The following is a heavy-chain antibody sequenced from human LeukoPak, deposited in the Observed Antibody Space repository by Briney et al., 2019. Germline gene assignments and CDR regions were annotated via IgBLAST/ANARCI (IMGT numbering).Heavy chain of an antibody. V-gene: IGHV1-8*01. Sequence: ASVKVSCKASGYTFTSYDINWVRQATGQGLEWMGWMHPNSGNTGYAQKFQGRVTMTRNTSISTAYMELSSLRSEDTAVYYCARGGLTMVRGVIITRMGLNWFDPWGQGTLVTVSS. CDR3: ARGGLTMVRGVIITRMGLNWFDP. D-gene: IGHD3-10*01. J-gene: IGHJ5*02. CDR2: MHPNSGNT. CDR1: GYTFTSYD.